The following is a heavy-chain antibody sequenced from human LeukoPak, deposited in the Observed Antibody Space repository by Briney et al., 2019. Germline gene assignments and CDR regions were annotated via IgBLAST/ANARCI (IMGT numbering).Heavy chain of an antibody. CDR1: GFTFSSYA. Sequence: GGSLRLSCAASGFTFSSYAMYWVRQAPGKGLEWVALISFDGSNKYYVDSAKGRFTISRDNSKNTLYLQINSLRAEDTAVYYCARSRLQWLVSNSFDPWGQGTLVTVSS. CDR2: ISFDGSNK. D-gene: IGHD6-19*01. CDR3: ARSRLQWLVSNSFDP. V-gene: IGHV3-30-3*01. J-gene: IGHJ5*02.